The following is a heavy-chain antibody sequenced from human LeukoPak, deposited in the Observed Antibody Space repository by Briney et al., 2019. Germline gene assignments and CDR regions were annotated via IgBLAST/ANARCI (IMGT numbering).Heavy chain of an antibody. J-gene: IGHJ4*02. V-gene: IGHV1-24*01. Sequence: GASVKVSCKVSGYTLTELSMHWVRQAPGKGLEWMGGFDPEDGETIYAQKFQGRVTMIEDTSTDTAYMELSSLRSEDTAVYYCATARYSSGWQVSFDYWGQGTLVTVSS. D-gene: IGHD6-19*01. CDR2: FDPEDGET. CDR1: GYTLTELS. CDR3: ATARYSSGWQVSFDY.